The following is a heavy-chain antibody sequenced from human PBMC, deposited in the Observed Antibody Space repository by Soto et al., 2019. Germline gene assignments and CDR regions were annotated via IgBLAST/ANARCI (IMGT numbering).Heavy chain of an antibody. D-gene: IGHD3-10*01. CDR1: DGALRSGGYY. Sequence: VQLQESGPGLVKPSQTLSVNCNVSDGALRSGGYYWSWIRQHPGEGLEWIGFIYYSGSTYYNPSLKSRVAISLDTSKNQFSPKLHSVTAADTAIYYCARAFRGGSGSYYRFDFWGQGTLVTVSS. J-gene: IGHJ4*02. V-gene: IGHV4-31*03. CDR2: IYYSGST. CDR3: ARAFRGGSGSYYRFDF.